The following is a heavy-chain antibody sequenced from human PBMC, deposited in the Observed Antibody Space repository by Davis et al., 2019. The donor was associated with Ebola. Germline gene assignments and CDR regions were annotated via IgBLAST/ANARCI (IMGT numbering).Heavy chain of an antibody. J-gene: IGHJ3*02. CDR3: ATLRRTITGMDDGFDI. CDR1: GYSFTSYW. V-gene: IGHV5-51*01. CDR2: IYPGDSDT. D-gene: IGHD1-20*01. Sequence: GESLKISCKGSGYSFTSYWIGWVRQMPGKGLEWMGIIYPGDSDTRYSPSFRGQVTISADKSIKTAYLQWSSLKASDTARYYCATLRRTITGMDDGFDIWGQGTMVTVSS.